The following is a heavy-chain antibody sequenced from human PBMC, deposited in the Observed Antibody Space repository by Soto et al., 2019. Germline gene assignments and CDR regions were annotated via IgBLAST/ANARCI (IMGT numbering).Heavy chain of an antibody. CDR1: GYTLTIYV. CDR2: ISAYNGNT. CDR3: ARELKYWNVH. V-gene: IGHV1-18*01. J-gene: IGHJ4*02. Sequence: ASVKVACKASGYTLTIYVVSWVRQAPGQGLEWMGWISAYNGNTNYAQKLQGRVTMTTDTSTSTAYMELRSLRSDDTAVYYCARELKYWNVHWGQGTLVTVSS. D-gene: IGHD1-1*01.